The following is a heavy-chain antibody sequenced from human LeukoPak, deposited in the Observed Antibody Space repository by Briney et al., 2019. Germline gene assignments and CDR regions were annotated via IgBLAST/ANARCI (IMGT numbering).Heavy chain of an antibody. CDR1: GFTFSSYA. D-gene: IGHD2-15*01. Sequence: GGSLRLSCVASGFTFSSYAMTWVRQAPGKGLEWVSIISGGGARTYNVDSVKGRFTISRDDSKNTLYLQMNSLRAEDTAVYYCAKAGYCSGGSCYSNYYYYMDVWGKGTTVTVSS. J-gene: IGHJ6*03. V-gene: IGHV3-23*01. CDR3: AKAGYCSGGSCYSNYYYYMDV. CDR2: ISGGGART.